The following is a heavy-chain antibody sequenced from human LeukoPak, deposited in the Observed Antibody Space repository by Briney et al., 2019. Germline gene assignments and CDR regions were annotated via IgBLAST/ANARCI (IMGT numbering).Heavy chain of an antibody. CDR2: FDPEDGET. J-gene: IGHJ4*02. D-gene: IGHD6-19*01. CDR1: GYTLSELS. Sequence: ASVKLSCKVSGYTLSELSMHWVRQAHGKGLEWMGGFDPEDGETINAQKFQGRVTMTEDTSTDTAYMELSSLRSEDTAVYYCATDEKQWLVQLYYWGQGTLVTVSS. CDR3: ATDEKQWLVQLYY. V-gene: IGHV1-24*01.